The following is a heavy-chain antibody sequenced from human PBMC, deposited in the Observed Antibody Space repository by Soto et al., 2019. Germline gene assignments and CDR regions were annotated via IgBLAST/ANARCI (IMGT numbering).Heavy chain of an antibody. D-gene: IGHD4-17*01. CDR1: GGSVSSGSYY. Sequence: QVQLQESGPGLVKPSETLSLTCTVSGGSVSSGSYYWSWIRQPPGKGLEWIGYIYYSGSTNYNPSLKSRVTISVDTSKNQFSLKLSSVTAADTAVYYCVRCGYGDFFDAFDIWGQGTMVTVSS. J-gene: IGHJ3*02. CDR2: IYYSGST. CDR3: VRCGYGDFFDAFDI. V-gene: IGHV4-61*01.